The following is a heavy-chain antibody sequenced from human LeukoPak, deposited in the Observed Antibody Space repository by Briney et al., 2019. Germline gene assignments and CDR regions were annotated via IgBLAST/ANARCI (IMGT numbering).Heavy chain of an antibody. Sequence: GGSLRLSCAASGFIFSSHAMHWVRQAPGKGLEWVAVISYAGDDGSNIYYADSVKGRFTISRDNSKSTLYLQMNSLRPEDTAVYYCAKGHGEPKKWELLNYFDYWGQGTLVTVSS. D-gene: IGHD1-26*01. CDR2: ISYAGDDGSNI. J-gene: IGHJ4*02. CDR3: AKGHGEPKKWELLNYFDY. CDR1: GFIFSSHA. V-gene: IGHV3-30*18.